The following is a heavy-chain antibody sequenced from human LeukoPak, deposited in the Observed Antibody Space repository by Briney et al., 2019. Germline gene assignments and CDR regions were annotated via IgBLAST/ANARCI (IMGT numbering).Heavy chain of an antibody. CDR2: IYHSGTT. CDR1: GGSISSSNW. CDR3: VRVAVEKASIKGLDV. D-gene: IGHD5-24*01. V-gene: IGHV4-4*02. J-gene: IGHJ3*01. Sequence: SETLSLTCAVSGGSISSSNWWSWVRQPPGKGLEWIGEIYHSGTTNYNPSLESRVAIPVDKSKNQFSLRLRSVTAADTAVYYCVRVAVEKASIKGLDVWGRGTMVTVSS.